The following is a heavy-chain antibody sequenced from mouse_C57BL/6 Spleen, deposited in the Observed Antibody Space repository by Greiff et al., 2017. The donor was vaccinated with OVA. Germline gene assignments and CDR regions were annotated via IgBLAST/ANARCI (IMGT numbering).Heavy chain of an antibody. D-gene: IGHD4-1*01. CDR3: AREPKLGLLDY. Sequence: EVKLMESEGGLVQPGSSMKLSCTASGFTFSDYYMAWVRQVPEKGLEWVANINYDGSSTYYLDSLKSRFIISRDNAKNILYLQMSSLKSEDTATYYCAREPKLGLLDYWGQGTTLTVSS. V-gene: IGHV5-16*01. J-gene: IGHJ2*01. CDR2: INYDGSST. CDR1: GFTFSDYY.